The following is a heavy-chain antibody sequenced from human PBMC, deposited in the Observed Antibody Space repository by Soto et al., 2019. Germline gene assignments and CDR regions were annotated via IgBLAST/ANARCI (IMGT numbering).Heavy chain of an antibody. V-gene: IGHV4-4*02. Sequence: ASETLSLTCLVSGDSISGSNWWSWVRQPPGKGLEWIGEVFHMGSPNYSPSLKTRVTISVDKSKNQFSLTLTSVTAADTAVYYCARDDGSFRDWGQGLLVTVSS. D-gene: IGHD3-10*01. CDR3: ARDDGSFRD. CDR2: VFHMGSP. J-gene: IGHJ4*02. CDR1: GDSISGSNW.